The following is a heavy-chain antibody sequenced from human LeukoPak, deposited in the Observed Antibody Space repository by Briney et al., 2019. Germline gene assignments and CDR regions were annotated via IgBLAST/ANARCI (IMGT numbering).Heavy chain of an antibody. D-gene: IGHD4-17*01. CDR1: GYTLTELS. V-gene: IGHV1-24*01. J-gene: IGHJ5*02. CDR2: FDPEDGET. CDR3: ATTRRFEVATVSGVYSLWFDP. Sequence: GASVKVSCKVSGYTLTELSMHWVRQAPGKGLEWMGGFDPEDGETIYAQKFQGRVTMTEDTSTDTAYMELSSLRSEDTAVYYCATTRRFEVATVSGVYSLWFDPWGQGTLVTVSS.